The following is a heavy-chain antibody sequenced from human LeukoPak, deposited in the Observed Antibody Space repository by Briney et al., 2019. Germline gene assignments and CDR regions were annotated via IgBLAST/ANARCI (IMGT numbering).Heavy chain of an antibody. Sequence: SETLSLTCAVYGGSLSGYYWSWIRQPPEKGLEWIGEINHRGSTNYNPSLKSRVTISVDTSKNQFSLKLSSVTVADTAVYYCARGRAISYWGQGTLVTVSS. J-gene: IGHJ4*02. CDR1: GGSLSGYY. V-gene: IGHV4-34*01. D-gene: IGHD3-3*01. CDR3: ARGRAISY. CDR2: INHRGST.